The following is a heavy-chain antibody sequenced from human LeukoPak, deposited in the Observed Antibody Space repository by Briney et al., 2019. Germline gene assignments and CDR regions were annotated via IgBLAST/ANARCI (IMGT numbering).Heavy chain of an antibody. CDR3: ARGGLYCSSSSCTPDWFDP. V-gene: IGHV4-34*01. D-gene: IGHD2-2*01. J-gene: IGHJ5*02. Sequence: SETLSLTCAVYGGSFSGYYWSWIRHPPGKGLEWIGEINHSGGTNYNPSLKSRVTISVDTSKNQFSLKLTSVTAADTAVYYCARGGLYCSSSSCTPDWFDPWGQGTLVTVSS. CDR1: GGSFSGYY. CDR2: INHSGGT.